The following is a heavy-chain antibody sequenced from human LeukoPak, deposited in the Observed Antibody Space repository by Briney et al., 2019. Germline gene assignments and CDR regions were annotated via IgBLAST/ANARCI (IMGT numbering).Heavy chain of an antibody. CDR3: ARTWMTTVTTFDY. D-gene: IGHD4-17*01. Sequence: GGSLRLSCAASGFTFSSYAMHWVRQAPGKGLEWVAVISYDGSNKYYADSVKGRFTISRDNSKNTLYLQMNSLRAEVTAVYYCARTWMTTVTTFDYWGQGTLVTVSS. CDR2: ISYDGSNK. J-gene: IGHJ4*02. V-gene: IGHV3-30*04. CDR1: GFTFSSYA.